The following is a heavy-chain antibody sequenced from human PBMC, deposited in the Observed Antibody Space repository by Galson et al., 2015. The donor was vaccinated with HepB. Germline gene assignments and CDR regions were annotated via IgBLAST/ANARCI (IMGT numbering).Heavy chain of an antibody. D-gene: IGHD5-18*01. J-gene: IGHJ4*02. CDR1: GFTFSSYA. V-gene: IGHV3-30-3*01. CDR3: ARDGGRIQLWLVIGY. Sequence: SLRLSCAASGFTFSSYAMHWVRQAPGKGLEWVAVISYDGSNKYYADSVKGRFTISRDNSKNTLYLQMNSLRAEDTAVYYCARDGGRIQLWLVIGYWGQGTLVTVSS. CDR2: ISYDGSNK.